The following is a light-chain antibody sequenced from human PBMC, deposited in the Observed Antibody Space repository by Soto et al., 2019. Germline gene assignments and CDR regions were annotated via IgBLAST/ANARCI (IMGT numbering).Light chain of an antibody. Sequence: EIVMTQSPATLSVSPGERATLSCRASQSISSNLAWYQQKAGQAPRLLFYGSSNRATGIPARFSGSGSGTEFTLTISSLQSEDFTVYYCQQYNNWPQTCGQGTKV. J-gene: IGKJ1*01. CDR1: QSISSN. CDR3: QQYNNWPQT. V-gene: IGKV3-15*01. CDR2: GSS.